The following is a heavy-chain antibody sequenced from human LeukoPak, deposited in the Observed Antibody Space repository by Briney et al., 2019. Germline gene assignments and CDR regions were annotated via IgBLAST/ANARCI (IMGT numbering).Heavy chain of an antibody. CDR3: ARFYLDYDFWSGSTYYYYYMDV. Sequence: GGSLRLSCAASEFTFSSYSMNWVRQAPGKGLEWVANIKQDGSEMYYVDSVKGRFTISRDNAKNSLYLQMNSLRAEDTAVYYCARFYLDYDFWSGSTYYYYYMDVWGKGTTVTVSS. CDR1: EFTFSSYS. V-gene: IGHV3-7*01. CDR2: IKQDGSEM. J-gene: IGHJ6*03. D-gene: IGHD3-3*01.